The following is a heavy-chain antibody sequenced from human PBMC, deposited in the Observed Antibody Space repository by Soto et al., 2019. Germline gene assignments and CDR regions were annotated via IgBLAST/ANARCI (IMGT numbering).Heavy chain of an antibody. CDR1: GYTFTSYG. Sequence: QVQLVQSGAEVKKPGASVKVSCKASGYTFTSYGISWVRQAPGQGLEWMGWISAHNGNTNYAQKLQGRVTMTTDTSTSTAYMERRSLKSADPAVYSCARALNCGVCDYWGQGPLVTVSS. CDR3: ARALNCGVCDY. J-gene: IGHJ4*02. V-gene: IGHV1-18*01. CDR2: ISAHNGNT. D-gene: IGHD2-21*01.